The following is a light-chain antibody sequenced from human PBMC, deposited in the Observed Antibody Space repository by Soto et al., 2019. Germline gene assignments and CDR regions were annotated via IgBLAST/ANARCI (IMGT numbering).Light chain of an antibody. CDR3: QVWDIMTDNYV. CDR1: TIGDKR. V-gene: IGLV3-21*04. Sequence: SYELTQPPSVSVAPEKTATITCGGTTIGDKRVHWYRQKPGQAPVLLISYDSDRPSAIPERFSGSNSGNTATLTISRVEAGDEADYYCQVWDIMTDNYVFGGGTKLTVL. CDR2: YDS. J-gene: IGLJ1*01.